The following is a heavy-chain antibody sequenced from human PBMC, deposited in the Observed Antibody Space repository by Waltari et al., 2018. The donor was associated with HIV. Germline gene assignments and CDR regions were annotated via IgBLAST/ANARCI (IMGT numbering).Heavy chain of an antibody. J-gene: IGHJ3*02. V-gene: IGHV3-23*01. CDR3: AKEGIIVITDAFDI. CDR2: ISGSGGST. Sequence: EVQLLESGGGLVQPGGSLRPSCAASGFPFRYYVLSWGRQAPGKGLGLVSSISGSGGSTYYADSVKGRFTVSRDNSKDTLFLQMNSLRAEDTALYYCAKEGIIVITDAFDIWGQGTMVIVSS. CDR1: GFPFRYYV. D-gene: IGHD3-22*01.